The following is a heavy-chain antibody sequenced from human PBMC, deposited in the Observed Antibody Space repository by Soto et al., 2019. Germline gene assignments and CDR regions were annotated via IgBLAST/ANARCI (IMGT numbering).Heavy chain of an antibody. J-gene: IGHJ4*02. V-gene: IGHV3-15*07. CDR1: SVSNAW. CDR2: IKSKTDGGTT. CDR3: TTSSSWYWPFDY. D-gene: IGHD6-13*01. Sequence: SVSNAWMNWVRPAPGKGLEWVGRIKSKTDGGTTDYAAPVKGRFTISRDDSKNTLYLQMNSLKTEDTAVYYCTTSSSWYWPFDYWGQGTLVTVSS.